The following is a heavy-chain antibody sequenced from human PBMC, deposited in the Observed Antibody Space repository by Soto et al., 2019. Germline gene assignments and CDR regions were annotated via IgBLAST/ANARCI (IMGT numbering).Heavy chain of an antibody. CDR2: IYFTGST. CDR1: GGSISSRVYW. J-gene: IGHJ4*02. CDR3: ARQIGRGSWSLDH. Sequence: QLHLQESGPGLVKPAETLSLTCSVSGGSISSRVYWWGWIRQPPGKGLEWIGSIYFTGSTYYNPSLKSRVEISVDTSKNQFSLRLSSVTAADTAVYYCARQIGRGSWSLDHWGQGTLVTVSS. V-gene: IGHV4-39*01. D-gene: IGHD6-13*01.